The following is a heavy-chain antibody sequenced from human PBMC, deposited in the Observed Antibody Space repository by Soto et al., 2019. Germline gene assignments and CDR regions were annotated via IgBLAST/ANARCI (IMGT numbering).Heavy chain of an antibody. V-gene: IGHV3-66*01. J-gene: IGHJ4*02. CDR1: GFMVRRSY. D-gene: IGHD3-10*01. CDR3: ADRGSYGSQSYYYTN. Sequence: RRSLRLPKGASGFMVRRSYISGVRQAPGKGLEWVSVIYSGVSTYYADSVKGRFTISRDNSKKTLYLQMNSLRAEDTAVYYCADRGSYGSQSYYYTNCGQGT. CDR2: IYSGVST.